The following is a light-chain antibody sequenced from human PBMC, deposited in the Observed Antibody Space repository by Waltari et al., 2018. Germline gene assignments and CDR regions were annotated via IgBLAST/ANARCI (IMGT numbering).Light chain of an antibody. J-gene: IGLJ3*02. CDR2: EVS. CDR3: SSYAGSNKGV. V-gene: IGLV2-8*01. CDR1: SSDVGGYNY. Sequence: QSALTQPPSASGSPGQSVTMSCPGTSSDVGGYNYVSWYQQHPGKAPKLMIYEVSQRPSGVPDRFSGSQSGNTASLTVSGLQAEDEADYYCSSYAGSNKGVFGGGTKLTVL.